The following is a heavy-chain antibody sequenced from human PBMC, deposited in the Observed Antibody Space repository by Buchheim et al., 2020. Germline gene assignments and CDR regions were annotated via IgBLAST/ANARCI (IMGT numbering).Heavy chain of an antibody. V-gene: IGHV3-7*01. CDR3: ARDPSLGYGNNWYEDY. CDR1: GFTFSHYW. CDR2: IQGDGSEK. J-gene: IGHJ4*02. Sequence: EVQLAESGGGLVQPGGSLRLSCAVSGFTFSHYWMSWVRQAPGKGLELVANIQGDGSEKYYVDSVKGRFTISSDNAKNSVYLQMNSLRAEDTAVYYCARDPSLGYGNNWYEDYWGQGTL. D-gene: IGHD1-1*01.